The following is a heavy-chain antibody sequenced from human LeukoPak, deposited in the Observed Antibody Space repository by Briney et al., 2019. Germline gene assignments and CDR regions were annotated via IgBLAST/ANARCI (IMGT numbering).Heavy chain of an antibody. CDR3: ARGHYDILTGYYNGAFDI. J-gene: IGHJ3*02. V-gene: IGHV4-31*03. D-gene: IGHD3-9*01. CDR1: GGSISSGGYY. CDR2: IYYSGST. Sequence: SETLSLTCTVSGGSISSGGYYWSWIRQHPGKGLEWIGYIYYSGSTYYNPSLKSRVTISVDTSKNQFSLKLSSVTAADTAVYYCARGHYDILTGYYNGAFDIWGQGTMVTVSS.